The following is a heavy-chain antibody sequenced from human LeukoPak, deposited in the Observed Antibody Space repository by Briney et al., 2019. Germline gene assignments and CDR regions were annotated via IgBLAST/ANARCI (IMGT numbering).Heavy chain of an antibody. J-gene: IGHJ3*02. Sequence: SETLSLTCTVSGGSISSGDYYWSWIRQPPGKGLEWIGYIYYSGSTYYNPSLKSRVTISVDTSKNQFSLKLSSVTAADTAVYYCARDPVPVRPHAFDIWGQGTMVTVSS. CDR3: ARDPVPVRPHAFDI. CDR2: IYYSGST. D-gene: IGHD2-2*01. V-gene: IGHV4-30-4*08. CDR1: GGSISSGDYY.